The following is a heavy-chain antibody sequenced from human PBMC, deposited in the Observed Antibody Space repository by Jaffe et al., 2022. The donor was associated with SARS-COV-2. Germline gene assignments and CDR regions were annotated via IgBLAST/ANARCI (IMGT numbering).Heavy chain of an antibody. Sequence: EVQLVESGGGLVQPGGSLRLSCAASGFTFSSYDMHWVRQATGKGLEWVSAIGTAGDTYYPGSVKGRFTISRENAKNSLYLQMNSLRAGDTAVYYCARGAALVPAEYYYYGMDVWGQGTTVTVSS. V-gene: IGHV3-13*01. CDR1: GFTFSSYD. J-gene: IGHJ6*02. CDR3: ARGAALVPAEYYYYGMDV. D-gene: IGHD2-2*01. CDR2: IGTAGDT.